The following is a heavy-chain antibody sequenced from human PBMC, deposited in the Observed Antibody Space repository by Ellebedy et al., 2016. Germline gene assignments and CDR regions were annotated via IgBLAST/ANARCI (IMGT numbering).Heavy chain of an antibody. CDR1: GYSISSGYY. D-gene: IGHD5-18*01. Sequence: SETLSLTXTVSGYSISSGYYWGWIRQPPGKGLEWIGSIYHSGSTYYNPSLKSRVTISVDTSKNQFSLKLSSVTAADTAVYYCARGPGGYSYGYYYGMDVWGQGTTVTVSS. V-gene: IGHV4-38-2*02. J-gene: IGHJ6*02. CDR2: IYHSGST. CDR3: ARGPGGYSYGYYYGMDV.